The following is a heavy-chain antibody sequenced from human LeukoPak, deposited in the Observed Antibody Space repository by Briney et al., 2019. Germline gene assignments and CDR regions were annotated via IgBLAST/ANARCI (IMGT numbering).Heavy chain of an antibody. J-gene: IGHJ4*02. Sequence: GGSLRLSCAASGFTFSGHNMNWVRQAPGKGLEWISFVSISSGTIYYADSVNGRFRISRDNAKSSLDLEMNSLRAEDTAVYYCAKGGYFDWFYFDYWGQGTLVTVSS. V-gene: IGHV3-48*04. CDR1: GFTFSGHN. CDR2: VSISSGTI. CDR3: AKGGYFDWFYFDY. D-gene: IGHD3-9*01.